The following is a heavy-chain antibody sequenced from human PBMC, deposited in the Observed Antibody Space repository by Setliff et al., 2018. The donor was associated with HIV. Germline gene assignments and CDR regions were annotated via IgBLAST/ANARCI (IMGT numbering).Heavy chain of an antibody. D-gene: IGHD2-21*02. J-gene: IGHJ4*02. CDR2: GNYSGIT. CDR1: GGSISNYY. CDR3: ARSSRGSLRDLDY. Sequence: PSETLSLTCTVSGGSISNYYWSWIRQPPGKGLEWIGCGNYSGITHYDPSLKSRVSISVDASKNQFSLRLNSVTVADTAVYFCARSSRGSLRDLDYWGPGTLVTVSS. V-gene: IGHV4-59*08.